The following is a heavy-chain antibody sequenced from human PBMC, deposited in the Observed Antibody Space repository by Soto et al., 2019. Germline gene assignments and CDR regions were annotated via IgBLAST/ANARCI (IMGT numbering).Heavy chain of an antibody. CDR1: GFTVSSPY. Sequence: GGSLRLSCAASGFTVSSPYMSWVRQASGTGLEWVAVMYSGGSTYYAASVKGRFIISRDDSMNSVYLQMNSLKTEDTAVYYCARGPDSSTGYYGPFEYWGQGILVTVSS. D-gene: IGHD3-9*01. V-gene: IGHV3-53*05. CDR3: ARGPDSSTGYYGPFEY. J-gene: IGHJ4*02. CDR2: MYSGGST.